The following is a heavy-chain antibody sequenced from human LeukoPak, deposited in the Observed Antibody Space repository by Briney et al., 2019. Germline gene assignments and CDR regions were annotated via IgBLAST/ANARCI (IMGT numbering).Heavy chain of an antibody. D-gene: IGHD3-22*01. CDR1: GFSLSTSAVG. V-gene: IGHV2-5*02. J-gene: IGHJ4*02. Sequence: SGPTLVNPTQTLTLTCTFSGFSLSTSAVGVGWIRQPPGKALEWLALIYWDDDKRYSPSLKSRLTITKDTSKNQVVLTMTNMDPVDTATYFCAHSPYSDISVYYYHFDYWGQGTLVTVPS. CDR3: AHSPYSDISVYYYHFDY. CDR2: IYWDDDK.